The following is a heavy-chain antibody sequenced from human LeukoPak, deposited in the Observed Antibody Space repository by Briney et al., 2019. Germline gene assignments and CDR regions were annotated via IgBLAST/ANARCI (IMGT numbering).Heavy chain of an antibody. V-gene: IGHV3-7*01. D-gene: IGHD1-14*01. J-gene: IGHJ4*02. Sequence: GGSLRLSCAVSGLSFSNYWMHWVRQAPGKGLEWVANINQGGSDKYYVDSVKGRFTISRDNANNLLYLQMNSLRGEDMAVYYCTRDRSRAEDDWGQGTLVTVSS. CDR2: INQGGSDK. CDR1: GLSFSNYW. CDR3: TRDRSRAEDD.